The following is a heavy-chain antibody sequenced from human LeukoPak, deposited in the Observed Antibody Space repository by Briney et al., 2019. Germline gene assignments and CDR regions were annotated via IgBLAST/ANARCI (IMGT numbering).Heavy chain of an antibody. Sequence: SESLSLTRAVYVGSFSGYYWSWIRPPPGKGLDGIGEINHSGSTNYNPSLKSGVTIAVDTSKTQFSLKLSSVTAADPAVYYCARHLANVRWGVNPRWFDPWGQGTLVTVSS. CDR3: ARHLANVRWGVNPRWFDP. CDR2: INHSGST. CDR1: VGSFSGYY. D-gene: IGHD3-10*02. V-gene: IGHV4-34*01. J-gene: IGHJ5*02.